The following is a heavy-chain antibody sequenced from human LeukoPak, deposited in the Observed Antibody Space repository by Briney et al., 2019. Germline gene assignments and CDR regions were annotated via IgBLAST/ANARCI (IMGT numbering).Heavy chain of an antibody. CDR3: ARDRFRNGWYQLGDP. V-gene: IGHV1-18*01. Sequence: GASVKVSCKASGYTFTSYGISWVRQAPGQGLEWMGWISAYNGNTNYAQKLQGRVTMTTDTSTSTAYMELRSLRSDDTAVYYCARDRFRNGWYQLGDPWGQGTLVTVSS. CDR2: ISAYNGNT. J-gene: IGHJ5*02. CDR1: GYTFTSYG. D-gene: IGHD2-2*01.